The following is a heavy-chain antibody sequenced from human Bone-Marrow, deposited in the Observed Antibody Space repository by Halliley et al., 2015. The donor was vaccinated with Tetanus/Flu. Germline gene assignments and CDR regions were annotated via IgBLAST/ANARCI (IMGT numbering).Heavy chain of an antibody. CDR3: MSGYMYGFDY. CDR1: GFTFSILE. D-gene: IGHD5-12*01. J-gene: IGHJ4*02. CDR2: ISSSGSNI. V-gene: IGHV3-48*03. Sequence: SLRLSCAASGFTFSILEMNWVRQAPGKGMEWVSYISSSGSNIHYADSVKGRFTISRDNAKNSVYLQMNSLRVEDTAIYYCMSGYMYGFDYWSQGTLVTVSS.